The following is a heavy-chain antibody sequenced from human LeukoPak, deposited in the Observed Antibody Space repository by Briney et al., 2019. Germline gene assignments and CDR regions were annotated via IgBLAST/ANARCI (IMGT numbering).Heavy chain of an antibody. CDR1: AFTFNTNP. CDR3: AKERQTTTAFDS. CDR2: ITDSGGRT. D-gene: IGHD4-17*01. V-gene: IGHV3-23*01. Sequence: GGSLRLSCAASAFTFNTNPMAWVRQAPGKGLEWVSLITDSGGRTYYADSVKGRFTISRDNSKNTLYLQMSSLRVEDTAIYYCAKERQTTTAFDSWGQGTLVTVSS. J-gene: IGHJ4*02.